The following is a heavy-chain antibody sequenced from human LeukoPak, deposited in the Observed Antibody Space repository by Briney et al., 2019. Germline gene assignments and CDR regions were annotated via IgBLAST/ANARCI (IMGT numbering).Heavy chain of an antibody. V-gene: IGHV4-34*01. CDR1: GGSISSYY. J-gene: IGHJ4*02. Sequence: SETLSLTCTVSGGSISSYYWSWIRQPPGKGLEWIGEINHSGSTNYNPSLKSRVTISVDTSKNQFSLKLSSVTAADTAVYYCARGGLLWFGELLTTRPFDYWGQGTLVTVSS. CDR3: ARGGLLWFGELLTTRPFDY. CDR2: INHSGST. D-gene: IGHD3-10*01.